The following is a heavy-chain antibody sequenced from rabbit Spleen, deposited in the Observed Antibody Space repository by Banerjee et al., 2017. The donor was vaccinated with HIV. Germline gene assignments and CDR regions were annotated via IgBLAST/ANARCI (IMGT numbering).Heavy chain of an antibody. J-gene: IGHJ4*01. CDR2: IYNGDGST. D-gene: IGHD2-1*01. V-gene: IGHV1S45*01. CDR1: GFSFSSSYW. Sequence: QEQLEESGGDLVKPEGSLTLTCTASGFSFSSSYWICWVRQAPGKGLEWIACIYNGDGSTYYASWAKGRFTISKTSSTTVTLQMTSLTVADTATYFCARDSDTYGAYDFDLWGPGTLVTVS. CDR3: ARDSDTYGAYDFDL.